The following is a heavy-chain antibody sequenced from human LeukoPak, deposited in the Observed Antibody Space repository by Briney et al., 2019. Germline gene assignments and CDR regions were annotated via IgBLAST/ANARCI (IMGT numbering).Heavy chain of an antibody. V-gene: IGHV1-69*04. CDR3: ARGGGADYALDY. Sequence: SVKVSCKVSGYTLTELSMHWVRQAPGQGLEWMGRIIPILGIANYAQKFQGRVTITADKSTSTAYMELSSLRSEDTAVYYCARGGGADYALDYWGQGTLVTVSS. CDR1: GYTLTELS. J-gene: IGHJ4*02. D-gene: IGHD3-16*01. CDR2: IIPILGIA.